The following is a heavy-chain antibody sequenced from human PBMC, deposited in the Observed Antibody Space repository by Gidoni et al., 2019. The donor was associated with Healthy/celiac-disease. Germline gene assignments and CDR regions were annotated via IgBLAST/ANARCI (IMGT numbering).Heavy chain of an antibody. CDR1: GFHFSSYA. CDR3: AKESLAAGRITMIVVVGGAFDI. Sequence: EVQLVESGGGLVQPGGSLRLSCAASGFHFSSYAMSWVRQAPGKGLEWFSAMSGRGVSTYYAASVKGRFTISRDNSKNTLYLQMNSLRAEDTAVYYCAKESLAAGRITMIVVVGGAFDIWGQGTMVTVSS. D-gene: IGHD3-22*01. V-gene: IGHV3-23*04. J-gene: IGHJ3*02. CDR2: MSGRGVST.